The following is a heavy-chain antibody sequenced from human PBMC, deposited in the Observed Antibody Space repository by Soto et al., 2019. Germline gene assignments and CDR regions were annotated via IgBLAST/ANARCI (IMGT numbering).Heavy chain of an antibody. CDR3: AKRDSSGYSSFDY. J-gene: IGHJ4*02. Sequence: QVQLVESGGGVVQPGRSLRLSCAASGFTFSSYGMHWVRQAPGTGLEWVAVISYDGSNKYYADSVKGRFTISRDNSKNTLYLQMNSLRAEDTAVYYCAKRDSSGYSSFDYWGQGTLVTVSS. CDR2: ISYDGSNK. V-gene: IGHV3-30*18. D-gene: IGHD3-22*01. CDR1: GFTFSSYG.